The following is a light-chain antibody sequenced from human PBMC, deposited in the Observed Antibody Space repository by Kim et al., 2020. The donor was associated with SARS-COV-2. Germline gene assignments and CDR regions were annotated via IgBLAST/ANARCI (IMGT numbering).Light chain of an antibody. V-gene: IGLV3-9*01. Sequence: GSKNVHWYQQKPGQAPMVVIYRDNDRPSGIPERFSGSNSGNTASLTISRAQAGDEADYYCQVWDTSSYVFGTGTKVTVL. CDR1: GSKN. J-gene: IGLJ1*01. CDR2: RDN. CDR3: QVWDTSSYV.